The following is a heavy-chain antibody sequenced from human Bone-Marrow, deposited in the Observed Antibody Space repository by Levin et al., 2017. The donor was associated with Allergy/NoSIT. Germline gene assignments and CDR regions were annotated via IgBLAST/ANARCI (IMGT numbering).Heavy chain of an antibody. D-gene: IGHD2-15*01. J-gene: IGHJ4*02. Sequence: HPGGSLRLSCVVSGFTVSTNYINWVRQAPGKGLEWVSIMYGDGNTYYADSVKGRFTISRDISRNTLSLQMNSLRAEDTAIYYCATSRVVNVAEFWGQGTLVTVSS. CDR2: MYGDGNT. CDR3: ATSRVVNVAEF. V-gene: IGHV3-53*01. CDR1: GFTVSTNY.